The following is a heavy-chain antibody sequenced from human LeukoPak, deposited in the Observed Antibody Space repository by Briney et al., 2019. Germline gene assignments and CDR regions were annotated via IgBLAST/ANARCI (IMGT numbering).Heavy chain of an antibody. V-gene: IGHV3-53*01. CDR2: IYSGGST. J-gene: IGHJ2*01. CDR1: GFTVSSNY. D-gene: IGHD4-17*01. Sequence: GGSLRLSCAASGFTVSSNYMGWVRQVSGKGLEWVSVIYSGGSTNYADSVKGRFTISRDDSKNTLYLQMNSLRAEDTAVYHCASHGEDTVTTRWDSALWGRGTLVTVSS. CDR3: ASHGEDTVTTRWDSAL.